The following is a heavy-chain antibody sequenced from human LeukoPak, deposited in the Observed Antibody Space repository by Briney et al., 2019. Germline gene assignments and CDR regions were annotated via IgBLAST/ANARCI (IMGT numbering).Heavy chain of an antibody. D-gene: IGHD3-22*01. CDR1: GYTFTGYY. J-gene: IGHJ4*02. V-gene: IGHV1-2*02. CDR2: INPNSGGT. Sequence: GASVKVSCKASGYTFTGYYMHWVRKTPGQGLEWMGCINPNSGGTSYAQKFQGRVTMTRDTSISTAYMELTRLRFDDTAVYYCARAYDNNDYFDYWGQGTLVTVSS. CDR3: ARAYDNNDYFDY.